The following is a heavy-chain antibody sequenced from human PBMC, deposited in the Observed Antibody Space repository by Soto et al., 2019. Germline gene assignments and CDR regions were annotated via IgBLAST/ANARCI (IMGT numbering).Heavy chain of an antibody. Sequence: EVQLVESGGGLVQPGGSLRLSCVASGFSVSATKCMNWLRQAPDKGLEWVSVIYSGGTYYYADSVKGRFTISRHDSKNTLYLQMDSLRPEDTAVYFCARANDLNAFDMWGQGTMVTVSS. V-gene: IGHV3-53*04. CDR2: IYSGGTY. CDR1: GFSVSATKC. CDR3: ARANDLNAFDM. J-gene: IGHJ3*02.